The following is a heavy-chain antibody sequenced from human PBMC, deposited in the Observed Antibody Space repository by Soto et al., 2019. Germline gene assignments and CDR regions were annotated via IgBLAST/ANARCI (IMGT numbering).Heavy chain of an antibody. CDR3: ARESEDLTSNFDN. CDR1: GYNISSYD. Sequence: ASVKVSCKASGYNISSYDIIWVRQAAGQGLEWMGWMDPNRGHSDSVQNFRGRVTMTTNISASTAYMELSGLRSDDTGVYYCARESEDLTSNFDNWGQGTLVTVSS. V-gene: IGHV1-8*01. CDR2: MDPNRGHS. J-gene: IGHJ4*02.